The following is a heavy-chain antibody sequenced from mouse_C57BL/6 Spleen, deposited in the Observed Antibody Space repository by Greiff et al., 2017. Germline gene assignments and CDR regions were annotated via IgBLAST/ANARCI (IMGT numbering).Heavy chain of an antibody. V-gene: IGHV5-4*03. D-gene: IGHD4-1*01. J-gene: IGHJ3*01. CDR3: ASSLTGTEWY. Sequence: EVKLVESGGGLVKPGGSLKLSCAASGFTFSSYAMSWVRQTPEKRLEWVANISDGGSYTYYPDNVKGRFTISRDNAKNNLYLQMRHLKSEDTAMYYCASSLTGTEWYWGQGTLVTVSA. CDR1: GFTFSSYA. CDR2: ISDGGSYT.